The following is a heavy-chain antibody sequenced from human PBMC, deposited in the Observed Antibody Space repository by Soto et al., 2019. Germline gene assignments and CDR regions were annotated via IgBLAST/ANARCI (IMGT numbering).Heavy chain of an antibody. J-gene: IGHJ6*01. CDR1: GFTFRTYT. V-gene: IGHV3-21*01. Sequence: PXGSLSRSWVASGFTFRTYTMNWVRQAPGNGLEWVSGIRGFSPYTFYAESVKGRFTISRDNAKNSLYLQMNSLGVEDTAVYYCARDRGYDAHDYYYNAMDVWGQGNTVTVSS. CDR3: ARDRGYDAHDYYYNAMDV. D-gene: IGHD2-15*01. CDR2: IRGFSPYT.